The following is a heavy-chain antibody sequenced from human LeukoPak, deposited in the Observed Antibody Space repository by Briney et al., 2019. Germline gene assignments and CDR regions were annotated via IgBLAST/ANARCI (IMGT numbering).Heavy chain of an antibody. CDR2: ISGSGGST. V-gene: IGHV3-23*01. CDR1: GFTFSSYA. Sequence: GSLRLSCAASGFTFSSYAMSWVRQAPGKGLEWVSAISGSGGSTYYADSVKGRFTISRDNSKNTLYLQMNSLRAEDTAVYYCAKDPITYYYDSSGYKPFDYWGQGTLVTVSS. J-gene: IGHJ4*02. CDR3: AKDPITYYYDSSGYKPFDY. D-gene: IGHD3-22*01.